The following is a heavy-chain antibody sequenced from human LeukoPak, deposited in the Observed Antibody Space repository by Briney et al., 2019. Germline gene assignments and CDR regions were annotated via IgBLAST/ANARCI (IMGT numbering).Heavy chain of an antibody. CDR3: ARVPKVGATRMTFDI. CDR1: GGSISSYY. CDR2: IYYSGST. J-gene: IGHJ3*02. Sequence: PSETLSLTCTVSGGSISSYYWSWIRQPPGKGLEWIGYIYYSGSTNYNPSLKSRVTISVDTSKNQFSLKLSSVTAADTAVYYCARVPKVGATRMTFDIWGQGTMVTVSS. D-gene: IGHD1-26*01. V-gene: IGHV4-59*01.